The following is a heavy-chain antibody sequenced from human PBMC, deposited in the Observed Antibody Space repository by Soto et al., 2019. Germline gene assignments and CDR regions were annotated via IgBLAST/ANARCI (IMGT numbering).Heavy chain of an antibody. J-gene: IGHJ6*02. CDR2: ISYDGSNK. V-gene: IGHV3-30-3*01. CDR3: ARALITFCGGVTYYYGMDV. D-gene: IGHD3-3*01. CDR1: GFTFSSYA. Sequence: GGSLRLSCAASGFTFSSYAMRWVRQAPGKGLEWVAVISYDGSNKYYADSVKGRFTISRDNSKNTLYLQMNSLRAEDTAVYYCARALITFCGGVTYYYGMDVWGQGTTVTVSS.